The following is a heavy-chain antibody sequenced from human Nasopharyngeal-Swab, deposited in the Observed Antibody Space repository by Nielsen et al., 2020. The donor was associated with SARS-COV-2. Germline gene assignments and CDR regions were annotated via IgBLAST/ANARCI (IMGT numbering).Heavy chain of an antibody. CDR3: ARMDAATDF. CDR2: VYYTGGT. CDR1: GGSINDYY. D-gene: IGHD2-15*01. V-gene: IGHV4-59*08. Sequence: SDTLSLTCTVSGGSINDYYWNWICQPPGKGLEWVGYVYYTGGTSYNPSLKSRVTISLDTSKKQFSLRLTSVTPADTAIYYCARMDAATDFWGQGTLVTVSS. J-gene: IGHJ4*02.